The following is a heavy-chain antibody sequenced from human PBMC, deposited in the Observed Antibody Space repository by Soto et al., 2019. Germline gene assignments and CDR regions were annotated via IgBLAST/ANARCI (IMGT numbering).Heavy chain of an antibody. CDR1: GYSFISFW. D-gene: IGHD1-1*01. J-gene: IGHJ5*02. Sequence: PGEALKISCKGSGYSFISFWIAWVRQKPGKGLEGMGIIYPGDSDTRYNPSFQGQVVISADKSNNTAYPQWNSLKASDTATYFCARERRGQLSNWFDPWGQGTLVTVSS. CDR2: IYPGDSDT. V-gene: IGHV5-51*01. CDR3: ARERRGQLSNWFDP.